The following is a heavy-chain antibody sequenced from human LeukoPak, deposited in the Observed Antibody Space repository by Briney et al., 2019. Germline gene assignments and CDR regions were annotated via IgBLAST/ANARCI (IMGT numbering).Heavy chain of an antibody. CDR3: ARVVVVPAAICWFDP. D-gene: IGHD2-2*01. CDR2: IYHSGST. V-gene: IGHV4-30-2*01. Sequence: SETLSLACAVSGGSISSGGYSWSWIQQPPGKGLEWIGYIYHSGSTYYNPSLKSRVTISVDRSKNQFSLKLSSVTAADTAVYYCARVVVVPAAICWFDPWGQGTLVTVSS. CDR1: GGSISSGGYS. J-gene: IGHJ5*02.